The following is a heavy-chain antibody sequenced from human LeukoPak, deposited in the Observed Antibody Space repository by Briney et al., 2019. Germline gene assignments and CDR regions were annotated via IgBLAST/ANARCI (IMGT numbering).Heavy chain of an antibody. J-gene: IGHJ6*03. CDR3: AKGGAVSSKSITMLRGTRRYSYYMDV. Sequence: GASVKVSCKASGGTFSSYAISWVRQAPGQGLEWMGGIIPIFGTANYAQKFQGRVTITADKSTSTAYMELSSLRSEDTAVYYCAKGGAVSSKSITMLRGTRRYSYYMDVWGKGTTVTISS. CDR2: IIPIFGTA. V-gene: IGHV1-69*06. D-gene: IGHD3-10*01. CDR1: GGTFSSYA.